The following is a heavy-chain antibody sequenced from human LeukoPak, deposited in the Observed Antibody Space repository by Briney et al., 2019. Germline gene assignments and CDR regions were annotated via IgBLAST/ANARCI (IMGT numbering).Heavy chain of an antibody. D-gene: IGHD6-19*01. J-gene: IGHJ4*02. CDR1: GFTFSSYS. CDR2: ISSSSSYI. Sequence: GGSLRLSCAASGFTFSSYSMNWVRQAPGKGLEWVSSISSSSSYIYYADSVKGRFTISRDSAKNSLYLQMNSLRAEDTAVYYCARQGSGWPYYFDYWGRGTLVTVSS. V-gene: IGHV3-21*01. CDR3: ARQGSGWPYYFDY.